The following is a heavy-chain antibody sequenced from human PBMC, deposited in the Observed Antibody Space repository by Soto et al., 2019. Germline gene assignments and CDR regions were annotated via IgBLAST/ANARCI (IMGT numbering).Heavy chain of an antibody. V-gene: IGHV3-66*01. CDR2: IYYGGTT. J-gene: IGHJ6*02. Sequence: EVQLVESGGGLVQPGGSLRISCAASGLTVSTNYMSWVRQAPGKGLEWVSIIYYGGTTYYADSVKGRFTISRDDSKSTLYLQMHRLRAEDTAVYYCARDYDTSRGDWAYYGIDVWGQGTTVTVSS. CDR1: GLTVSTNY. D-gene: IGHD3-9*01. CDR3: ARDYDTSRGDWAYYGIDV.